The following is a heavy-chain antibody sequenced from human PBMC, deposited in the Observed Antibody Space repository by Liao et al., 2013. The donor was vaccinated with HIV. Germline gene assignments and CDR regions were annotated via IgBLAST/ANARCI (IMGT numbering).Heavy chain of an antibody. CDR1: GGSISSTGYY. J-gene: IGHJ1*01. D-gene: IGHD3-10*01. CDR3: ARENRGDLVLVFQH. Sequence: QVQLQESGPGLVKPSETLSLTCTVSGGSISSTGYYWGWIRQPPGKGLEWIGSIFYSGSTYYNPSLKSRVTISVDTSKNQFSLKLSSVTAADTAVYYCARENRGDLVLVFQHWGQGTLVTVSS. V-gene: IGHV4-39*07. CDR2: IFYSGST.